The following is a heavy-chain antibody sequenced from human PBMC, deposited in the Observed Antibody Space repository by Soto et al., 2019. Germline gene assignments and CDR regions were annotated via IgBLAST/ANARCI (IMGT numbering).Heavy chain of an antibody. V-gene: IGHV3-48*01. CDR2: ISSSSSTI. CDR3: ARDLDDILTGPIYYYYGMDV. CDR1: GFTFSSYS. J-gene: IGHJ6*02. D-gene: IGHD3-9*01. Sequence: EVQLVESGGGLVQPGGSLRLSCAASGFTFSSYSMNCFRQAPGPGLEWVSYISSSSSTIYYADSVKGRFTISRDNAKNSLYLQMNSVRAEDTAVYYCARDLDDILTGPIYYYYGMDVWGQVTTVTVSS.